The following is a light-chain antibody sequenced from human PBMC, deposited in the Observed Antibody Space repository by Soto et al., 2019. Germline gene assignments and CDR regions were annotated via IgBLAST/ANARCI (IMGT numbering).Light chain of an antibody. CDR1: QSVSSSY. CDR2: GAS. J-gene: IGKJ5*01. V-gene: IGKV3-20*01. CDR3: QQYGSSLFT. Sequence: EIVLTRSPGTLSLSPGERATLSCRASQSVSSSYLAWYQQKPGQAPRLXSYGASSRATGIPDRFSGSGSGTEFTLTISRLEPEDFEVYYCQQYGSSLFTFGQGTRLEIK.